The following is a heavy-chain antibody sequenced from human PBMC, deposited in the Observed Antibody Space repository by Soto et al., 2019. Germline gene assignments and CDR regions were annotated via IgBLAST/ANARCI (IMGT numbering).Heavy chain of an antibody. CDR3: ARVREINNWFDP. V-gene: IGHV4-34*01. J-gene: IGHJ5*02. Sequence: SETLSLTCAVYGGSFSGYYWSWIRQPPGKGLEWIGEINHSGSTNYNPSLKSRVTISVDTSKNQFSLKLSSVTAADTAVYYCARVREINNWFDPWGQGTLVTVSS. D-gene: IGHD3-16*01. CDR2: INHSGST. CDR1: GGSFSGYY.